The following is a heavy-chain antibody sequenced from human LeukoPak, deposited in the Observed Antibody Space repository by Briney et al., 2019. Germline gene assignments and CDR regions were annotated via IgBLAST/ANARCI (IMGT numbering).Heavy chain of an antibody. J-gene: IGHJ4*02. V-gene: IGHV3-73*01. Sequence: GGSLRLSCAASGFTFSDYYMSWIRQAPGKGLEWVGRIRSTANGYATAYAASVKGRFTISRDDSKNTAYLQMDSLKTEDTAVYYCTGNYYGSGSYADFDYWGQGTLVTVSS. CDR1: GFTFSDYY. CDR3: TGNYYGSGSYADFDY. CDR2: IRSTANGYAT. D-gene: IGHD3-10*01.